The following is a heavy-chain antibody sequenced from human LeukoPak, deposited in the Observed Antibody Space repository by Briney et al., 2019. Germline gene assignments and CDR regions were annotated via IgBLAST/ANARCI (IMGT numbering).Heavy chain of an antibody. V-gene: IGHV4-34*01. CDR3: ARVRVRGVNDY. CDR2: INHSGST. J-gene: IGHJ4*02. Sequence: SETMSLTCAVYGGSFSGYYWSWIRQPPGKGLEWIGEINHSGSTNYNPSLKSRVTISVDTSKNQFSLKLSSVTAADTAVYYCARVRVRGVNDYWGQGTMVTVSS. CDR1: GGSFSGYY. D-gene: IGHD3-10*01.